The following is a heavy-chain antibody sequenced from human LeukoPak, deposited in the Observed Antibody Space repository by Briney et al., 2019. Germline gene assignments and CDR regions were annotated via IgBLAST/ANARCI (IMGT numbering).Heavy chain of an antibody. D-gene: IGHD2-15*01. CDR2: INHSGST. CDR3: GTRGYCSGGSCYIAYYGMDV. CDR1: GGSFSGYY. Sequence: SETLSLTCAVYGGSFSGYYWSWIRQPPGKGLEWIGEINHSGSTNYNPSLKSRVTISVDTSKNQFSLKLSSVTAADTAVYYCGTRGYCSGGSCYIAYYGMDVWGQGTTVTVSS. J-gene: IGHJ6*02. V-gene: IGHV4-34*01.